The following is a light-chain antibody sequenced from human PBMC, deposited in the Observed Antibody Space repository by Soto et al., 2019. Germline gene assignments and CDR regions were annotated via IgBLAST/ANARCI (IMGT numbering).Light chain of an antibody. CDR3: SSDTSSTPYV. CDR2: EVS. J-gene: IGLJ1*01. V-gene: IGLV2-14*01. CDR1: SSDVGGYDY. Sequence: QSALTQPASVSGSPGQSITISCTGTSSDVGGYDYVSWYQQHPGKAPKLMIYEVSNRPSGVSHRFSGSKSGNTASLTISGLQAEDEADYYCSSDTSSTPYVFGTGTKLTVL.